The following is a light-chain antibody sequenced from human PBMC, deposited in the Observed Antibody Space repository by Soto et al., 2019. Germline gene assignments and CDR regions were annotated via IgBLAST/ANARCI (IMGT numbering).Light chain of an antibody. CDR1: SSDVGTYNL. J-gene: IGLJ2*01. CDR3: CSYGGGSTLI. V-gene: IGLV2-23*02. CDR2: EVT. Sequence: QSALTQPASVSGSPGQSITISCTGTSSDVGTYNLVSWYQHHPGKAPKLKIYEVTKRPSGVSNRFSGSKSGNTASLTISGLQAEDEADYYCCSYGGGSTLIFGGGTKLTVL.